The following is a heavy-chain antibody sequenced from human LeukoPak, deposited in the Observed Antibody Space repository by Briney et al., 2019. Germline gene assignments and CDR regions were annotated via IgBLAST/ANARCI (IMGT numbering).Heavy chain of an antibody. J-gene: IGHJ4*02. D-gene: IGHD5-12*01. CDR3: VRHRLVKGDIY. Sequence: SETLSLTCTVSGGSISNYYLSWIRQPPGKGLEWIGYTYYSGSTNYNPSLKSRVTISVDTSKNQFSLKLSSVTAADTAVYYCVRHRLVKGDIYWGQGTLVTVSS. CDR2: TYYSGST. V-gene: IGHV4-59*08. CDR1: GGSISNYY.